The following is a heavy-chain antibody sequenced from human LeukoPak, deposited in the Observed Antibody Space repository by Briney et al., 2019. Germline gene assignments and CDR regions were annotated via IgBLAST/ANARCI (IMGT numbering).Heavy chain of an antibody. CDR3: ARQGGGNRNGMDV. V-gene: IGHV4-59*08. CDR2: IYYSGAI. Sequence: PSETLSLTCTVSGDSMRSYFWSWIRQPPGKGLEWIGYIYYSGAINYNPFLKSRVTISVDTSKNQFSLKLSSVTAADTAVYYCARQGGGNRNGMDVWGQGTTVTVSS. CDR1: GDSMRSYF. D-gene: IGHD4-23*01. J-gene: IGHJ6*02.